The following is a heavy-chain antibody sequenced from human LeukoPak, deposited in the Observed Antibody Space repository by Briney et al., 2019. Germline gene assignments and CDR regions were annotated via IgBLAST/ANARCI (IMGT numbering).Heavy chain of an antibody. D-gene: IGHD1-26*01. J-gene: IGHJ4*02. V-gene: IGHV4-61*02. Sequence: PSETLSLTCTVSGGSISSGSYYWSWIRQPAGKGLEWIGRIYTSGSTNYNPSLKSRVTISVDTSKNQFSLKLSSVTAADTAVYYCARDNRSGSYSYWGQGTLVTVSS. CDR1: GGSISSGSYY. CDR2: IYTSGST. CDR3: ARDNRSGSYSY.